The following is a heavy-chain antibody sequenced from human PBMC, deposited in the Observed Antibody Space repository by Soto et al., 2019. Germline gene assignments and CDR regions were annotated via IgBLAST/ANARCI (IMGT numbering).Heavy chain of an antibody. Sequence: QVQLQQWGAGLLKPSETLSLTCAVYGGSFSGYYWTWIRQPPGKGLEWVGEIGHSGSATYSPSLKSRVTISVYTSNNQFSLRLSSVTAGDTAVYYCARGGNCIVSSCPLGSHYGMDVWGQGTTVTV. CDR2: IGHSGSA. CDR1: GGSFSGYY. D-gene: IGHD2-15*01. CDR3: ARGGNCIVSSCPLGSHYGMDV. V-gene: IGHV4-34*01. J-gene: IGHJ6*02.